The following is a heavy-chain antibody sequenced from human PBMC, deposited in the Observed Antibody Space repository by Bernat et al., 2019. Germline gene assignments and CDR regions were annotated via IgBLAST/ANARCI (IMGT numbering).Heavy chain of an antibody. CDR1: GFTFSSYG. J-gene: IGHJ4*02. CDR3: AKVGDILTGYYYFDY. D-gene: IGHD3-9*01. Sequence: QVQLVESGGGVVQPGRSLRLSCAASGFTFSSYGMHWVRQAPGKGLEWVAVISYDGSNKYYADSVKGRFTISRDNSKNTLYLQMNSLRAEDTAVYYCAKVGDILTGYYYFDYWGQGTLVTVSS. V-gene: IGHV3-30*18. CDR2: ISYDGSNK.